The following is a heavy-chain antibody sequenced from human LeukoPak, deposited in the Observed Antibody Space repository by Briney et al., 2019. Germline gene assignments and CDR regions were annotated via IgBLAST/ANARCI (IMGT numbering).Heavy chain of an antibody. Sequence: PSETLSLTCTVSGGSLSSGSYYWGWIRQPPGKGLEWIGSVYYSGSTYYNPSLKSRVTISVDTSKNQFSLKLRSVTAADTAVYYCASPKRYTGSQRTFDYWGQGTLVTVSS. CDR1: GGSLSSGSYY. CDR2: VYYSGST. D-gene: IGHD1-26*01. V-gene: IGHV4-39*01. J-gene: IGHJ4*02. CDR3: ASPKRYTGSQRTFDY.